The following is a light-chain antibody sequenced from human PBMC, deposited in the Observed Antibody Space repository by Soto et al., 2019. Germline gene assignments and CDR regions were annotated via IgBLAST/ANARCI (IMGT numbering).Light chain of an antibody. CDR2: EVS. CDR3: QVWDSSSDHPYV. V-gene: IGLV2-14*01. J-gene: IGLJ1*01. CDR1: SSDVGGYNY. Sequence: QSALTQPASVSGSPGQSITISCTGTSSDVGGYNYVSWYQQHPGKAPKLMIYEVSNRPSGVSNRFSVSNSGNTATLTISRVEAGDEADYYCQVWDSSSDHPYVFGTGTKVTAL.